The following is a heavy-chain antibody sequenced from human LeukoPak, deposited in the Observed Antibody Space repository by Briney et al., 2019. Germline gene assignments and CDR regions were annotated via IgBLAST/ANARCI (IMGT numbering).Heavy chain of an antibody. Sequence: SETLSLTCTVSGGSISSSSYYWGWIRQPPGKGLEWIGSIYYSGSTYYKPSLKSRVTISVDTSKNQFSLKLSSVTAADTAVYYCARDGYCSGGSCHSSYGMDVWGQGTTVTVSS. CDR1: GGSISSSSYY. D-gene: IGHD2-15*01. CDR3: ARDGYCSGGSCHSSYGMDV. V-gene: IGHV4-39*07. CDR2: IYYSGST. J-gene: IGHJ6*02.